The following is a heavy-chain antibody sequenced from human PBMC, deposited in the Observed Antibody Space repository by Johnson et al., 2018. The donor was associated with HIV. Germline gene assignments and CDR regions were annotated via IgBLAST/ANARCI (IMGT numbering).Heavy chain of an antibody. D-gene: IGHD6-19*01. J-gene: IGHJ3*02. V-gene: IGHV3-30-3*01. CDR2: ISYDGSNK. Sequence: QVQLVESGGGVFQPGRSLRLSCVASGFTFSNYAMHWVRQAPGKGLEWVAVISYDGSNKYSADSVRGRFTISRDNSKNTLYLQMNSLRAEDTAVSYCARVAVAWGHDAFDIWGQGTMVTVSS. CDR3: ARVAVAWGHDAFDI. CDR1: GFTFSNYA.